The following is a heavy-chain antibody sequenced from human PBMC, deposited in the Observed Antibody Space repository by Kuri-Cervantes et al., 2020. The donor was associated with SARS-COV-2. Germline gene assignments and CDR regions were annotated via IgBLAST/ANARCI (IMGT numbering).Heavy chain of an antibody. V-gene: IGHV4-39*01. CDR2: IYYSGST. CDR3: ARGEGIVLVVYALAFDI. D-gene: IGHD2-8*02. J-gene: IGHJ3*02. CDR1: GCSISSSSYY. Sequence: SETLSLTCTVSGCSISSSSYYWGWIRQPPGKGLEWIGSIYYSGSTYYNPSLKSRVTISVDTSKNQFSLKLSSVTAADTAVYYCARGEGIVLVVYALAFDIWGQGTMVTVSS.